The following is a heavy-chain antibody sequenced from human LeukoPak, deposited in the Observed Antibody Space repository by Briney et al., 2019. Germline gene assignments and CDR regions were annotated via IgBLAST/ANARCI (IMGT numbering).Heavy chain of an antibody. D-gene: IGHD2-15*01. CDR3: AKCGMAYCSGGSCYRYYYYYYMDV. Sequence: GGSLRLSCAASGFTFSSYGMHWVRQAPGKGLEWLAFIRYDGSNKYYADSVKGRFTISRDNSKNTLYLQMNSLRAEDTAVYYCAKCGMAYCSGGSCYRYYYYYYMDVWGKGTTVTISS. J-gene: IGHJ6*03. V-gene: IGHV3-30*02. CDR1: GFTFSSYG. CDR2: IRYDGSNK.